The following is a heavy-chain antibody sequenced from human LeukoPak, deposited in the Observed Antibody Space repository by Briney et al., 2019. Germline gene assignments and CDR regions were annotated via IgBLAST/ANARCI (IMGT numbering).Heavy chain of an antibody. CDR1: GGSISSSSYY. V-gene: IGHV4-39*07. Sequence: SETLSLTCTVSGGSISSSSYYWGWIRQPPGKGLEWIGSIYYSGSTYYNPSLKSRVTISVDTSKNQFSLKLSSVTAADTAVYYCASSYYYVSSGYYYGWFDPWGQGALVTVSS. CDR2: IYYSGST. D-gene: IGHD3-22*01. J-gene: IGHJ5*02. CDR3: ASSYYYVSSGYYYGWFDP.